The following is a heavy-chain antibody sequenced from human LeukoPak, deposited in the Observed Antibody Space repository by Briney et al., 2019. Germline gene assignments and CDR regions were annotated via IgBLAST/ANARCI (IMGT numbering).Heavy chain of an antibody. CDR1: GFTFSDYY. V-gene: IGHV4-38-2*01. D-gene: IGHD3/OR15-3a*01. Sequence: LRLSCAASGFTFSDYYMSWIRQPPGKGLEWIGSIYYSGSTYYNPSLKSRVTISVDTSKNQFSLKLSSVTAADTAVYYCARNGAVDWDAEYAFDIWGQGTWVTVSS. J-gene: IGHJ3*02. CDR2: IYYSGST. CDR3: ARNGAVDWDAEYAFDI.